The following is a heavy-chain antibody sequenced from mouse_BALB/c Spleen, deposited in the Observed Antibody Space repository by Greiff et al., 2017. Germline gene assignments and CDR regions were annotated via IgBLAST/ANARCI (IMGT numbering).Heavy chain of an antibody. D-gene: IGHD2-14*01. Sequence: VQLVESGAELARPGASVKLSCKASGYTFTSYWMQWVKQRPGQGLEWIGAIYPGDGDTRYTQKFKGKATLTADKSSSTAYMQLSSLASEDSAVYYCARGDYRYFDYWGQGTTLTVSS. CDR3: ARGDYRYFDY. J-gene: IGHJ2*01. CDR2: IYPGDGDT. CDR1: GYTFTSYW. V-gene: IGHV1-87*01.